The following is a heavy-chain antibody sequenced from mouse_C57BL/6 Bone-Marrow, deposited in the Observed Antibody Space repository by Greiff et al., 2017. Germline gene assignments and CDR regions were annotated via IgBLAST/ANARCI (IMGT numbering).Heavy chain of an antibody. CDR3: ARDWGGLAY. CDR1: GFTFSDYY. D-gene: IGHD3-3*01. CDR2: LNSDGSST. J-gene: IGHJ3*01. Sequence: EVKLMESEGGLVQPGSSMKLSCTASGFTFSDYYMAWVRQVPEKSLEWVANLNSDGSSTYYLDSLKSRFIFPRDNAKNNLYLEMSRLKSEDTATYYCARDWGGLAYWGQGTLVTVSA. V-gene: IGHV5-16*01.